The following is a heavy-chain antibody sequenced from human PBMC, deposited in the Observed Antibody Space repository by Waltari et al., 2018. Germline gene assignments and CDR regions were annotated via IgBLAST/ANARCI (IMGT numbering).Heavy chain of an antibody. J-gene: IGHJ4*02. CDR1: GFTCSSYA. D-gene: IGHD5-12*01. Sequence: EVQLLESGGGLVQPGGSLRLSCAASGFTCSSYAMSWVRQAPGKGLEWVSVIYSGVSTYYTDSVKGRFTISRDNAKNSLYLQMNSLRAEDTAVYYCARGAGRVATIWFDYWGQGTLVTVSS. V-gene: IGHV3-23*03. CDR2: IYSGVST. CDR3: ARGAGRVATIWFDY.